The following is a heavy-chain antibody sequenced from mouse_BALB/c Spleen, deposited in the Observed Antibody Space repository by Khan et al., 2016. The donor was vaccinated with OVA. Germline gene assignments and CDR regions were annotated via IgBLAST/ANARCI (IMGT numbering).Heavy chain of an antibody. CDR1: GFTFSDYY. CDR3: TSGGYGAFGY. Sequence: EVELVESGGGLVKPGGSLKLSCAASGFTFSDYYMYWVRQTPEKRLEWVATISDGGSYTYFPDSGEGRFTISRDNAKNNLYLQLNSVKSEDTAMYYCTSGGYGAFGYWGPVTLVPVSA. D-gene: IGHD2-14*01. V-gene: IGHV5-4*02. J-gene: IGHJ3*01. CDR2: ISDGGSYT.